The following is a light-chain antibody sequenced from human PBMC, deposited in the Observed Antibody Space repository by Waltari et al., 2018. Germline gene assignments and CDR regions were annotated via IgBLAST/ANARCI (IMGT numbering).Light chain of an antibody. CDR2: EVN. CDR1: SSDVGSYNL. CDR3: CSYAGSGIYV. V-gene: IGLV2-23*02. J-gene: IGLJ1*01. Sequence: QSALTQPASVSGSPGQSITISCSGTSSDVGSYNLVSWFQRYPDKAPKLIIFEVNKRPAGVSNRFSGSKSGNTASLTISGLQAEDEADYYCCSYAGSGIYVFGTGAKVTVL.